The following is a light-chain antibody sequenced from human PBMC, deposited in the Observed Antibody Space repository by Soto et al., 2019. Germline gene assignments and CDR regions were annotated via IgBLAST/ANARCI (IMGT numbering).Light chain of an antibody. Sequence: DIQMTQSPSTLSGSVGDIVTITGRASQTISSWLAWYQQKPGKAPKLLIYKASTLKSGVPPTFSCSGSVTEITPPISSRQPDDFATYYCQNYNSYSEAFGQGTKVDIK. CDR2: KAS. J-gene: IGKJ1*01. V-gene: IGKV1-5*03. CDR3: QNYNSYSEA. CDR1: QTISSW.